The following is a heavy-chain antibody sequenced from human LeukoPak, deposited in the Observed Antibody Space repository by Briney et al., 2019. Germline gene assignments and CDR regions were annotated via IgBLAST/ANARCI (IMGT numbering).Heavy chain of an antibody. CDR1: GYTFTGYY. J-gene: IGHJ4*02. CDR2: INPNSGGT. CDR3: ARVLNYYDSSGYYWGYYFDY. V-gene: IGHV1-2*02. D-gene: IGHD3-22*01. Sequence: GASVKVSCKASGYTFTGYYMHWVRQAPGQGLEWMGWINPNSGGTNYAQKFQGRVTMTRDTSISTAYMELSRLRSDDTAVYYCARVLNYYDSSGYYWGYYFDYWGQGTLVTVSS.